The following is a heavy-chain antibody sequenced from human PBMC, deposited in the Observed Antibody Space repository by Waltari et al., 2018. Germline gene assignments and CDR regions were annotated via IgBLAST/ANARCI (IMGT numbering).Heavy chain of an antibody. CDR3: ATFPSSVHDY. J-gene: IGHJ4*02. CDR2: IYSVGSP. D-gene: IGHD3-3*01. Sequence: EVHLVESGGGLIQPGGSLRLSCAASGFSVSDNYMSWVRQAPGKGLEWVSIIYSVGSPKYADSVKGRFTISRDKSNSTLYLQMNSLRVDDTAVYYCATFPSSVHDYWGQGTLVTVSS. V-gene: IGHV3-53*01. CDR1: GFSVSDNY.